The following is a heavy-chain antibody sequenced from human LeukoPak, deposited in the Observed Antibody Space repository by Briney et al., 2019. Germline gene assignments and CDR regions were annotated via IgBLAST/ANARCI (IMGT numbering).Heavy chain of an antibody. V-gene: IGHV1-2*02. Sequence: ASVKVSRKASGYTFTGYYMHWVRQAPGQGLEWMGWINPNSGGTNYAQKFQGRVTMTRDTSISTAYMELSRLRSDDTAVYYCARDHCSSTSCYTGRGPDYWGQGTLVTVFS. D-gene: IGHD2-2*02. CDR3: ARDHCSSTSCYTGRGPDY. J-gene: IGHJ4*02. CDR2: INPNSGGT. CDR1: GYTFTGYY.